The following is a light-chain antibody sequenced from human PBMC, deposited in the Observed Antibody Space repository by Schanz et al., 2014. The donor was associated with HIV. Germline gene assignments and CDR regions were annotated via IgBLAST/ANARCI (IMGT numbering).Light chain of an antibody. CDR2: DVF. V-gene: IGLV2-14*03. CDR1: SSDVGFYKY. CDR3: SSYTSSSTLYV. J-gene: IGLJ1*01. Sequence: QSVLTQPASVSGSPGQSITISCTGTSSDVGFYKYVSWFQQHPGKAPKLMIYDVFNRPSGVSSRFSGSKSGNTASLTISGLQAEDEADYYCSSYTSSSTLYVFGTGTKLTVL.